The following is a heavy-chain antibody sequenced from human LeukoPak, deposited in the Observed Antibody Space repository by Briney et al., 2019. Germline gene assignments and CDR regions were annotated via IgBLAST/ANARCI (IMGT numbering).Heavy chain of an antibody. V-gene: IGHV3-30*04. CDR3: ARDGLEIIRFFDWLDY. D-gene: IGHD3-9*01. J-gene: IGHJ4*01. CDR1: GFDSTIFA. Sequence: GGSLRLSCVASGFDSTIFAIHWVRQAPGKGLEWVAVISYDGKNEYYSDSVKGRFTISRDKAKSTVFLQMNSLRAEDTAVYYCARDGLEIIRFFDWLDYWGHGTLVTVSS. CDR2: ISYDGKNE.